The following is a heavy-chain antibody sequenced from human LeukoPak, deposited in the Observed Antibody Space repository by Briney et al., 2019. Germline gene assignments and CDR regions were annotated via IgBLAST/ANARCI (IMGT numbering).Heavy chain of an antibody. CDR1: GYTFTGYY. Sequence: GASVKVSCKASGYTFTGYYMHWVRQAPGQGLEWMGWINPNSGGTNYAQKFQGRVTMTRDTSINTAYMELSRLRSDDTAVYHCAKRGPTMVRGTPLDYWGQGTLVTVSS. CDR3: AKRGPTMVRGTPLDY. D-gene: IGHD3-10*01. V-gene: IGHV1-2*02. J-gene: IGHJ4*02. CDR2: INPNSGGT.